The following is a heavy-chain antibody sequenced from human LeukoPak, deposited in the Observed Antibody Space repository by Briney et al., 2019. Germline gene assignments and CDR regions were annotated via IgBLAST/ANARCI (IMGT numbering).Heavy chain of an antibody. CDR2: INPNSGGT. CDR3: ARGGYSYGYYYYYYMDV. V-gene: IGHV1-2*02. CDR1: GYTFTGYY. D-gene: IGHD5-18*01. Sequence: ASVKVSCKASGYTFTGYYMHWVRQAPGQGLEWMGWINPNSGGTNYAQKFQGRVTMTRDTSISTAYMGLSRLRSDDTAVYYCARGGYSYGYYYYYYMDVWGKGTTVTVSS. J-gene: IGHJ6*03.